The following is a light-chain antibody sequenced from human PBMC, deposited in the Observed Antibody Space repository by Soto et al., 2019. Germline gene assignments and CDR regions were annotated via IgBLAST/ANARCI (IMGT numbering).Light chain of an antibody. CDR3: CSYAGNNIFV. Sequence: QSALTQPRSVSGSPGQSVTISCTGTSSDVGGYNYVSWYQQHPGKAPKLMIYEGTKRPSGVSDRFSGSKSGNTASMTISGLQAEDEANYYCCSYAGNNIFVFGTGTKVTVL. CDR1: SSDVGGYNY. V-gene: IGLV2-11*01. J-gene: IGLJ1*01. CDR2: EGT.